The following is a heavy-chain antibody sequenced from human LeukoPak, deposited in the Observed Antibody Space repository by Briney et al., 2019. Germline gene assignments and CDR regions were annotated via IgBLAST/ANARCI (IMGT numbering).Heavy chain of an antibody. CDR2: INPNSGGT. Sequence: ASVKVSCTASGYTFTGYYMHWVRQAPGQGLEWMGWINPNSGGTNYAQKFQGRVTMTRDTSISTAYMELNRLRADDTAVYYCASIGERGYSYGFAYWGQGTLVTVSS. CDR3: ASIGERGYSYGFAY. J-gene: IGHJ4*02. D-gene: IGHD5-18*01. V-gene: IGHV1-2*02. CDR1: GYTFTGYY.